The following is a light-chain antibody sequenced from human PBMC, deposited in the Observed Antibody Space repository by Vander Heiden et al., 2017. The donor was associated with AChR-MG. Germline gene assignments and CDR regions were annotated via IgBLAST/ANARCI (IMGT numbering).Light chain of an antibody. CDR3: QQYGASPT. CDR2: GAS. CDR1: QSVSSN. V-gene: IGKV3-20*01. J-gene: IGKJ2*01. Sequence: EIVLTQSPGTLSLSPGERATLSCRASQSVSSNLAWYQQKPGQAPRLLIYGASSRTTGIPDRVSGSGSVTDFTLTINRLEPEDSAVYCCQQYGASPTFGQGTKLEIK.